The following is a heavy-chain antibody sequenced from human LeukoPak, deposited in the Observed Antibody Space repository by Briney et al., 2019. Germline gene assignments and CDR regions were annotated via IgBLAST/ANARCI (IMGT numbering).Heavy chain of an antibody. D-gene: IGHD4-17*01. V-gene: IGHV4-39*01. CDR1: GGSISTSNYY. Sequence: SETLSLTCTVSGGSISTSNYYWGWIRQPPGKGLEWIGSIYYSGSTYYNPSLKSRVTISVDTSKNRFSLKLSSVTAADTAVYYCARHPVMTTVGHYYYYMDVWGKGTTVTVSS. CDR3: ARHPVMTTVGHYYYYMDV. CDR2: IYYSGST. J-gene: IGHJ6*03.